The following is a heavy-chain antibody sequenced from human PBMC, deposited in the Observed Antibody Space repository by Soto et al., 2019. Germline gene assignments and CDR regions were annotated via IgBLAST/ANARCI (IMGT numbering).Heavy chain of an antibody. D-gene: IGHD1-26*01. Sequence: QVQLVESGGGVVQPGRSLRLSCAASGFTFSSYAMHWVRQAPGKGLEWVAVISYDGSKKYYADSVKGRFTISRDNSKNALYLQLNSLRAEDKAVYYCARDLGLGRCLLLYYYYGMDVWGQGATVTVCS. J-gene: IGHJ6*02. CDR2: ISYDGSKK. CDR1: GFTFSSYA. CDR3: ARDLGLGRCLLLYYYYGMDV. V-gene: IGHV3-30-3*01.